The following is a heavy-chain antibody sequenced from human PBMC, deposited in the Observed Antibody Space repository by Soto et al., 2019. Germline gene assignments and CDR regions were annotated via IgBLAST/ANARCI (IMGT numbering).Heavy chain of an antibody. CDR2: INPNSGGT. V-gene: IGHV1-2*02. CDR3: ARAGYCSGGSCYSVAYFDY. Sequence: GASVKVSCKASGYTFTGYYMHWVRQAPGQGLEWMGWINPNSGGTNYAQMFQGRVTMTRDTSISTAYMELSRLRSDDTAVYYCARAGYCSGGSCYSVAYFDYWGQGTLVTVSS. CDR1: GYTFTGYY. J-gene: IGHJ4*02. D-gene: IGHD2-15*01.